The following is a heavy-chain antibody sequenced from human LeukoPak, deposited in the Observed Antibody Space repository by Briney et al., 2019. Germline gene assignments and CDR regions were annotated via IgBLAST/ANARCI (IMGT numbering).Heavy chain of an antibody. V-gene: IGHV1-69*06. CDR1: GYTFTSYG. CDR3: ARDRNYYDSSGYYPN. D-gene: IGHD3-22*01. Sequence: EASVKVSCKASGYTFTSYGISWVLQAPGQGLEWMGGIIPIFGTANYAQKFQGRVTITADKSTSTAYMELSSLRSEDTAVYYCARDRNYYDSSGYYPNWGQGTLVTVSS. CDR2: IIPIFGTA. J-gene: IGHJ4*02.